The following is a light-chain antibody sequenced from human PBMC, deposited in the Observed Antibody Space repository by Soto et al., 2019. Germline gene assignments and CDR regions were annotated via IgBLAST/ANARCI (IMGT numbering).Light chain of an antibody. CDR1: QDISNY. J-gene: IGKJ3*01. CDR3: QQHDNLPFT. CDR2: NAS. V-gene: IGKV1-33*01. Sequence: DIQMTQSPSSLSASVGDRVTITCQASQDISNYLNWYQQKPGKAPKLLIYNASNLETGVPSRFSGSASGTDFTFTISSLQAEDFATYYCQQHDNLPFTFGPGTKVDIK.